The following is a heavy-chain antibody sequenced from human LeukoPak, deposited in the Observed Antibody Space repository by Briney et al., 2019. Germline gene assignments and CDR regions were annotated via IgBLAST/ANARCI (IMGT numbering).Heavy chain of an antibody. J-gene: IGHJ4*02. Sequence: GGSLKLSCAASGFTFSGSTMHWVRQASGKGLEWVGRIRSKANSYATAYATSVKGRFTISRDDSKNTAYLQMNSLKTEDTAVYYCTTDPTYYYGSGSYSDYWGQGTLVTVSS. CDR3: TTDPTYYYGSGSYSDY. CDR1: GFTFSGST. V-gene: IGHV3-73*01. D-gene: IGHD3-10*01. CDR2: IRSKANSYAT.